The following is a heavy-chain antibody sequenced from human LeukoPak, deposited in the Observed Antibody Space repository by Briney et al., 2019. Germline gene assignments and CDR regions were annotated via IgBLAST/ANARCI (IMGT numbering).Heavy chain of an antibody. Sequence: GGSLRLSCAASGFTFSSYWMHWVRQAPGKGLVWVSRINSDGSSTSYADSVKGRFTISRDNSKNTLYLQMNSLRAEDTAVYYCAKTAPTRYFDYWGQGTLVTVSS. V-gene: IGHV3-74*01. J-gene: IGHJ4*02. CDR2: INSDGSST. CDR1: GFTFSSYW. D-gene: IGHD1-14*01. CDR3: AKTAPTRYFDY.